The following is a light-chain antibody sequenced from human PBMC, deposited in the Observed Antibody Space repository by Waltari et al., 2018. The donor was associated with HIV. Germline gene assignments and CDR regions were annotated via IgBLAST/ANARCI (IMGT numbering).Light chain of an antibody. J-gene: IGLJ2*01. Sequence: QSELTQPPSASGTPGQRVTISCSGSSSNVGTNIVNWYQQVPGTAPKLLIYSNKQRASGVPDRVSGSKSGTSASLAVSGLLSEDEADYDCAAWDDSLNGPIVGGGTKLTVL. CDR2: SNK. V-gene: IGLV1-44*01. CDR3: AAWDDSLNGPI. CDR1: SSNVGTNI.